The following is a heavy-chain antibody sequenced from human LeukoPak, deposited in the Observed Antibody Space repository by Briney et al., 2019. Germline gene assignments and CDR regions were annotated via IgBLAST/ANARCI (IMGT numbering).Heavy chain of an antibody. CDR3: ARGARSGSYYTPSYFDY. J-gene: IGHJ4*02. D-gene: IGHD1-26*01. CDR2: IYTSGST. Sequence: SETLSLTCTVSGGSISSSSYYWSWIRQPAGKGLEWIGRIYTSGSTNYNPSLKSRVTISVDTSKNQFSLKLSSVTAADTAVYYCARGARSGSYYTPSYFDYWGQGTLVTVSS. V-gene: IGHV4-61*02. CDR1: GGSISSSSYY.